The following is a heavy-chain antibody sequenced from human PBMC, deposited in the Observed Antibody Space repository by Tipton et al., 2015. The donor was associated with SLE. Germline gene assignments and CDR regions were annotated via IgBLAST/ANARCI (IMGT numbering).Heavy chain of an antibody. J-gene: IGHJ4*02. D-gene: IGHD5-12*01. CDR2: INHSGST. Sequence: LRLSCAVYGGSFSGYYWSWIRQPPGKGLEWIGEINHSGSTNYNPSLKSRVTISVDTSKNQFSLKLSSVTAADTAVYYCARYARGYSGYEGFDYWGQGTLVTVSS. CDR3: ARYARGYSGYEGFDY. CDR1: GGSFSGYY. V-gene: IGHV4-34*01.